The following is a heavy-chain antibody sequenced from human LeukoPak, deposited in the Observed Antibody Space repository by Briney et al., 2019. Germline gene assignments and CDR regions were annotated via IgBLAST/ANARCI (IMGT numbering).Heavy chain of an antibody. CDR1: GGSFSGYY. CDR3: ARDYHDSSGYYLIDY. Sequence: SETLSLTCAVYGGSFSGYYWSWIRQPPGKGLEWIGEINHSGSTNYNPSLKSRVTISVDTSKNQFSLKLSSVTAADTAVYYCARDYHDSSGYYLIDYWGQGTLVTVSS. J-gene: IGHJ4*02. CDR2: INHSGST. V-gene: IGHV4-34*01. D-gene: IGHD3-22*01.